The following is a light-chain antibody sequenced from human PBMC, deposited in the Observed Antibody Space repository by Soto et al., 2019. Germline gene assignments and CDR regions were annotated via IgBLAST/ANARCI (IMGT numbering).Light chain of an antibody. CDR2: GAS. J-gene: IGKJ1*01. CDR3: QQYNTWLWT. CDR1: QNVNAN. Sequence: EVVMTQSPATLSVSPGERATLSCRASQNVNANLAWYQQKPGQAPGLLIHGASTRATGIPARFSGSGFGTEFIXXLXSXXSEDFAVYYCQQYNTWLWTFGQGTKVEGK. V-gene: IGKV3-15*01.